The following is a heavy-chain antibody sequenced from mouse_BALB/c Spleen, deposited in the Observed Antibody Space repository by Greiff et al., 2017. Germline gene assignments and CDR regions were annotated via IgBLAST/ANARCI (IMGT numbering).Heavy chain of an antibody. CDR3: ARDPLRFAMDY. CDR1: GFTFSDFY. Sequence: EVQRVESGGGLVQPGGSLRLSRATSGFTFSDFYMEWVRQPPGKRLEWIAASRNKANDYTTEYSASVKGRFIVSRDTSQSILYLQMSALRAEDTAIYYCARDPLRFAMDYWGQGTSVTVSS. J-gene: IGHJ4*01. CDR2: SRNKANDYTT. D-gene: IGHD2-12*01. V-gene: IGHV7-1*02.